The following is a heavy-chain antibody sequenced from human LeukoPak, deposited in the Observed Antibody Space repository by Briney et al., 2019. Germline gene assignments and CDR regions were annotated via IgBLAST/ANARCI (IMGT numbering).Heavy chain of an antibody. J-gene: IGHJ6*02. V-gene: IGHV3-72*01. CDR2: ISDKGARYTT. Sequence: GGSLRLSCAGSGFTFSDPYMDGVRQAPGKGLEWVGLISDKGARYTTEYAASVKGRFIISRDGSKNSLYLQMNSLKTEDTAVYYCATKSVGSVDVWGQGTTVTVSS. CDR1: GFTFSDPY. D-gene: IGHD3-10*01. CDR3: ATKSVGSVDV.